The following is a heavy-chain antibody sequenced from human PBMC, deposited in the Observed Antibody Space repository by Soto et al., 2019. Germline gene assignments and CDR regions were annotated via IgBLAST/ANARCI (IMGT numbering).Heavy chain of an antibody. CDR1: GYTFTGYY. CDR3: ARSTMVRGVIRETSYNWFDP. V-gene: IGHV1-2*04. D-gene: IGHD3-10*01. Sequence: QVQLVQSGAEVKKPGASVKVSCKASGYTFTGYYMHWVRQAPGQGLEWMGWINPNSGGTNYAQKFQGWVTMTRDTSISTAYMELSRLRSDDTAVYYCARSTMVRGVIRETSYNWFDPWGQGTLVTVSS. J-gene: IGHJ5*02. CDR2: INPNSGGT.